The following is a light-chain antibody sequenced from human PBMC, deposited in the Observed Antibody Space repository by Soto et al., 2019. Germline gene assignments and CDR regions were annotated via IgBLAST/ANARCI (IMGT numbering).Light chain of an antibody. J-gene: IGKJ3*01. CDR3: QQYGSSPLFT. CDR1: QSVSSSY. V-gene: IGKV3-20*01. Sequence: EIVLTQSPGTLSLSPGERATLSCRASQSVSSSYLAWYQQKPGQAPRLLIYGASSRATGIPDRFSGSGSGTYFTLTISRLEPEDVAVYYCQQYGSSPLFTFGPGTKVDIK. CDR2: GAS.